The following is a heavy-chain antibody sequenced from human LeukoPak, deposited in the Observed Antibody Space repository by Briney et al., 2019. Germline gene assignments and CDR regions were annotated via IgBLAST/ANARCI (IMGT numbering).Heavy chain of an antibody. V-gene: IGHV1-2*02. J-gene: IGHJ4*02. Sequence: ASVTLSFTSSGDTFSVYYLHWVRQAPGQGLEWMGWINANSGGTNYAPKFQGRVTMTRDTSISSVHMELSRLRSDDRDVYYCARDSITLVRGFDFWGQGTLVTVSS. CDR3: ARDSITLVRGFDF. D-gene: IGHD3-10*01. CDR2: INANSGGT. CDR1: GDTFSVYY.